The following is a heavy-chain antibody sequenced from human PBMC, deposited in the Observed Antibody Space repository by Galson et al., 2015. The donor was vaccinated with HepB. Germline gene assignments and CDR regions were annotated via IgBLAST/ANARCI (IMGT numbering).Heavy chain of an antibody. V-gene: IGHV5-51*01. D-gene: IGHD3-3*01. J-gene: IGHJ5*02. CDR1: GYSFTSYW. CDR3: ARSYYDSARLRRRFDP. Sequence: QSGAEVKKPGESLKISCKGSGYSFTSYWIAWVRQMPGKGLEWMGIIYPGDSDTRYSPSFQGQVTFSADKSISTAYLQWSSLKASDTAIYYCARSYYDSARLRRRFDPWGQGTLVTVSS. CDR2: IYPGDSDT.